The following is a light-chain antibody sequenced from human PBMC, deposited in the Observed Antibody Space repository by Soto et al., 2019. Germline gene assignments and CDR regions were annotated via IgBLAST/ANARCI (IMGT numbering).Light chain of an antibody. V-gene: IGLV2-14*01. CDR1: SCDVGAYHF. CDR3: SSYTSSNTPYL. CDR2: EVT. Sequence: QSVLTQPASVSGSPGQSITISCTGSSCDVGAYHFVSWYQHHPGKAPKLILYEVTARPSGVSSRFSGSKSGNTASLTISGLXADDEANYYCSSYTSSNTPYLFGTGTKVTVL. J-gene: IGLJ1*01.